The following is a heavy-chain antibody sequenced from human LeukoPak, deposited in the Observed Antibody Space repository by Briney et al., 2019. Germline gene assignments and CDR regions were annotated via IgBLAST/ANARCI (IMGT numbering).Heavy chain of an antibody. CDR1: GGSISSYF. J-gene: IGHJ5*02. Sequence: PSETLSLTCSVSGGSISSYFWSWIRQPAGKGLEWIGRTYTSGSTNYSPPPKRRVTMSVDTSKNQFSLKLSSVTAADTAVYYCARGDVYLDPSGQGTLVTVSS. D-gene: IGHD2-2*01. V-gene: IGHV4-4*07. CDR2: TYTSGST. CDR3: ARGDVYLDP.